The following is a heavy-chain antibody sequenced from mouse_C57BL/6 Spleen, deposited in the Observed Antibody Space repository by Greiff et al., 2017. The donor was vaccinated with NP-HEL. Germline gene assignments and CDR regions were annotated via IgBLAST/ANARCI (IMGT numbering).Heavy chain of an antibody. CDR1: GYTFTDYE. V-gene: IGHV1-15*01. D-gene: IGHD2-4*01. CDR3: TRCDYDVGAWFAY. J-gene: IGHJ3*01. CDR2: INPETGGT. Sequence: VQLQQSGAELVRPGASVTLSCKASGYTFTDYEMHWVKQTPVHGLEWIGAINPETGGTAYNQKFKGQAILTADKSSSTAYMELRSLTSEDSAVYDCTRCDYDVGAWFAYWGQRTLVTVSA.